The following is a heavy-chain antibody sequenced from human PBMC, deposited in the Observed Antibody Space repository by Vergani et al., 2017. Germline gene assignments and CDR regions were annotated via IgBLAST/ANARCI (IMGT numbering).Heavy chain of an antibody. D-gene: IGHD6-6*01. CDR1: GYTFTDYY. CDR3: ARDYSSSALFNWFDP. Sequence: QVQLVQSGAEVKKPGASVKVSCKASGYTFTDYYMHWVRQAPGQGLGWMGRINPNSGGTNYAQKFQGRVTLTRDTSTNTAYMELSRLRSDDAAVYYCARDYSSSALFNWFDPWGQGTLVTVSS. CDR2: INPNSGGT. J-gene: IGHJ5*02. V-gene: IGHV1-2*06.